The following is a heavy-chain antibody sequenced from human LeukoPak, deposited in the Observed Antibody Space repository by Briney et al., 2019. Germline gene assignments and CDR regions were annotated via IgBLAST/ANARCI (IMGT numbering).Heavy chain of an antibody. CDR3: ARPKTYYYDTSGYYAEYYFDF. Sequence: ASVKVSCKASGGSFSNHAISWVRQAPGQGLEWVGRIIPILSITNYAQKFQGRVTITADKSTSTAYMELSSLRSEDTAVYYCARPKTYYYDTSGYYAEYYFDFWGQGTLVTVSS. D-gene: IGHD3-22*01. CDR1: GGSFSNHA. J-gene: IGHJ4*02. CDR2: IIPILSIT. V-gene: IGHV1-69*04.